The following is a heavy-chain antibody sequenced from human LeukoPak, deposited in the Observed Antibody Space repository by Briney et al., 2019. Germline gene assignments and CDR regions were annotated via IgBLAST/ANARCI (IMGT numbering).Heavy chain of an antibody. V-gene: IGHV3-30*02. CDR3: AKGTATVTDY. CDR2: IRYDGSNK. J-gene: IGHJ4*02. CDR1: GFTYSSYG. D-gene: IGHD4-11*01. Sequence: PGGSLRLSCAASGFTYSSYGMHWVRQAPGKGLEWVAFIRYDGSNKYYADSVKGRFTISRDNSKNTLYLQMNSLRAEDTAVYYCAKGTATVTDYWGQGTLVTVSS.